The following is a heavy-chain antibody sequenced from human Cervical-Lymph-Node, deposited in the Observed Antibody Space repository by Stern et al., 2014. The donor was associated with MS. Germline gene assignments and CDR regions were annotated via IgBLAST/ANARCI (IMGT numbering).Heavy chain of an antibody. CDR1: GFTFSTYP. CDR3: AKRRYGDYEYFDY. D-gene: IGHD4-17*01. J-gene: IGHJ4*02. Sequence: EDQLVESGGGLVQPGGSLRLSCSASGFTFSTYPMSWVRQAPGKGLEWVSAISGTSGNTYYADSVKGRFTISRDNSKNTLYLHMNTLRAEDTAVYYCAKRRYGDYEYFDYWGQGTLVTVSS. V-gene: IGHV3-23*04. CDR2: ISGTSGNT.